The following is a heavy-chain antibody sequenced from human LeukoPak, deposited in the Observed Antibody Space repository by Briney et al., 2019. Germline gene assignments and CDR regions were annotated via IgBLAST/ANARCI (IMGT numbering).Heavy chain of an antibody. Sequence: DSVKVSCKASGYTFSNFGMNWVRQAPGQGLEWMGWISGNNDNPNYGQKFQGRFTLTTDSSTSTAYMELRNLRSDDTAVYYCARDGTSMDDYWGQGTLVTVSS. CDR2: ISGNNDNP. V-gene: IGHV1-18*01. J-gene: IGHJ4*02. CDR1: GYTFSNFG. D-gene: IGHD1-26*01. CDR3: ARDGTSMDDY.